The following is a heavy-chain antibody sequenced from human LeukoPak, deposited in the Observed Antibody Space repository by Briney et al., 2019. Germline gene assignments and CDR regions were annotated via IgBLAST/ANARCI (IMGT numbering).Heavy chain of an antibody. V-gene: IGHV1-2*02. CDR1: GYTFTGYY. Sequence: GASVKVSCKASGYTFTGYYMHWVRQAPGQGLEWMGWINPNSGGTNYAQTFQGRVTMTRDTSISTAYMELSRLRSDDTAVYYCARTKRAPAASPFDYWGQGTLVTVSS. D-gene: IGHD2-2*01. CDR3: ARTKRAPAASPFDY. CDR2: INPNSGGT. J-gene: IGHJ4*02.